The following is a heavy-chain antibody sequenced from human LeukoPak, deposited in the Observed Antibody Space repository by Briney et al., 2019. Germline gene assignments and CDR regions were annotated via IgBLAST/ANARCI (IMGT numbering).Heavy chain of an antibody. D-gene: IGHD2-21*02. CDR2: ISYDGGNK. V-gene: IGHV3-30*03. CDR1: GFTFRIYG. J-gene: IGHJ1*01. Sequence: GGSLRLSCAASGFTFRIYGMHWLRQAPGKGLEWVAVISYDGGNKYYADSVKGRFTISRDNSKNTLYLQMNSLRAEDTAVYYCVTPRTNCGGDCYSEYFQHWGQGTLVTVSS. CDR3: VTPRTNCGGDCYSEYFQH.